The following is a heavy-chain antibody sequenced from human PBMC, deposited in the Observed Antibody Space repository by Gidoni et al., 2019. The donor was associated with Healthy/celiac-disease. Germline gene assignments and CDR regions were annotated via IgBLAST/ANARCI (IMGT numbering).Heavy chain of an antibody. Sequence: EVQLVESGGGLVKPGGSLRLSCAASGFTFSSYSMNWVRQAPGKGLELVSSISSSSSYIYYADSVKGRFTISRDNAKNSLYLQMNSLRAEDTAVYYCARDPDTAMVIGIDYWGQGTLVTVSS. J-gene: IGHJ4*02. CDR3: ARDPDTAMVIGIDY. V-gene: IGHV3-21*01. CDR1: GFTFSSYS. CDR2: ISSSSSYI. D-gene: IGHD5-18*01.